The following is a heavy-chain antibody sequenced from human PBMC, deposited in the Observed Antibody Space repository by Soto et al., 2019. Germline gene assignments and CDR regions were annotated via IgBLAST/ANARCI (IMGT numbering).Heavy chain of an antibody. CDR1: GGSISSGGYS. V-gene: IGHV4-30-2*01. CDR3: ARAQVEYCSGGSCYLDAFDI. Sequence: QLQLQESGSGLVKPSQTLSLTCAVSGGSISSGGYSWSWIRQPPGKGLEWIGYIYHSGSTYYNPSLKSRVTISVDRSKNQFSLKLSSVTAADTAVYYCARAQVEYCSGGSCYLDAFDIWGQGTMVTVSS. D-gene: IGHD2-15*01. J-gene: IGHJ3*02. CDR2: IYHSGST.